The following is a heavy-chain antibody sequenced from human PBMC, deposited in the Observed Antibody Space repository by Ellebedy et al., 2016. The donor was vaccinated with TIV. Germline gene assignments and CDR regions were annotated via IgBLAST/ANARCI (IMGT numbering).Heavy chain of an antibody. D-gene: IGHD4-23*01. V-gene: IGHV4-34*01. J-gene: IGHJ2*01. Sequence: MPSETLSLTCAVYGGSFSGYYWSWIRQPPGKGLEWIGEINHSGSTNYNPSLKSRVTISVDTSKNQFSLKLSSVTAADTAVYYCARGPDLSVTTVVTAPLGYFDLWGRGTLVTVSS. CDR3: ARGPDLSVTTVVTAPLGYFDL. CDR1: GGSFSGYY. CDR2: INHSGST.